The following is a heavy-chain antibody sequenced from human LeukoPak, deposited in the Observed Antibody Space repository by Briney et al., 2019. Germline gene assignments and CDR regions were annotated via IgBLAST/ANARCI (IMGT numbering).Heavy chain of an antibody. CDR1: GGYLSSTTYY. J-gene: IGHJ3*02. CDR3: ARTLAAAGLDLGAFDI. CDR2: INHSGST. D-gene: IGHD6-13*01. Sequence: SDTLSLTCIISGGYLSSTTYYWGWIRQPPGKGLEWIGEINHSGSTNYNPSLKSRVTISVDTSKNQFSLKLSSVTAADTAVYYCARTLAAAGLDLGAFDIWGQGTMVTVSS. V-gene: IGHV4-39*07.